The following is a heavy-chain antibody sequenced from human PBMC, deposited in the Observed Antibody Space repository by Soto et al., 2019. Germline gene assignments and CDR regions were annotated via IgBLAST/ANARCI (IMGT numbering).Heavy chain of an antibody. J-gene: IGHJ5*02. V-gene: IGHV4-34*01. CDR2: INHSGST. Sequence: SETLSLTCAVYGGSFSGYYWSWIRQPPGKGLEWIGEINHSGSTNYNPSLKSRVTISVDTSKNQFSLKLSSVTAADTAVYYCATSNWFAPWGQGTLVTVSS. CDR3: ATSNWFAP. CDR1: GGSFSGYY.